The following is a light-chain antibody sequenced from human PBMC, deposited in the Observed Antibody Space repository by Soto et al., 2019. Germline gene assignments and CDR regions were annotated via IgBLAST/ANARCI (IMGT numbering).Light chain of an antibody. J-gene: IGKJ2*01. CDR3: QQYGSSPPMYT. Sequence: EIVLTQSPGTLSFSPGERATLSCRASQSLSSSYLAWYQQKPGQAPRLLIYGASSRATGIPDRFSGSGSGTDFTLTISRLEPEDFAVYFCQQYGSSPPMYTFGQGTKLEIK. CDR1: QSLSSSY. CDR2: GAS. V-gene: IGKV3-20*01.